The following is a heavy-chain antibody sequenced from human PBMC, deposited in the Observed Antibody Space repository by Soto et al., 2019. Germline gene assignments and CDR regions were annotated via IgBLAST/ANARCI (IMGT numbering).Heavy chain of an antibody. Sequence: GGSLRLSCAASGFTFNNYNMNWVRQAPGKGLEWVSYIRSNTHSIYYADSVKGRFTISRDNAKNSLFLQMNSLRDEDTAVYYCARDGDSSSSPDFDYWGRGTLVTVSS. CDR1: GFTFNNYN. D-gene: IGHD6-13*01. CDR2: IRSNTHSI. CDR3: ARDGDSSSSPDFDY. J-gene: IGHJ4*02. V-gene: IGHV3-48*02.